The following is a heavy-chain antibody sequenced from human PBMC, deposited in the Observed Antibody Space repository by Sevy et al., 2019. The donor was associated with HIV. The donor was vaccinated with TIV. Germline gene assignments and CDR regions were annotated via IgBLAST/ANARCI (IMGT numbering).Heavy chain of an antibody. CDR3: ARDRDDGYCTNGVCFNFDN. V-gene: IGHV3-9*01. D-gene: IGHD2-8*01. Sequence: GGSLRLSCAASGFTLNDFARNWVRQAPGKGLEWVPGISGNSGGMAIAVSVKALFTISRDNAKNSLYLQMKSLRADDTALYYCARDRDDGYCTNGVCFNFDNWGQGTLVTVSS. CDR1: GFTLNDFA. J-gene: IGHJ4*01. CDR2: ISGNSGGM.